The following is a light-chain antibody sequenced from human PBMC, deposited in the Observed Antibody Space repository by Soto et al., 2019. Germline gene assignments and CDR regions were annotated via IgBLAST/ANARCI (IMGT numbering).Light chain of an antibody. CDR2: DAS. CDR3: QQHTNWPPT. Sequence: ENVLTQSPATLSLSPGERATLSCRASQSISSYLAWYQQKPGQAPRLLIHDASNRASGIPARFSGSGSGTDFTLTITSLEPEDFAVYYCQQHTNWPPTFGPGTKVDIK. CDR1: QSISSY. V-gene: IGKV3-11*01. J-gene: IGKJ3*01.